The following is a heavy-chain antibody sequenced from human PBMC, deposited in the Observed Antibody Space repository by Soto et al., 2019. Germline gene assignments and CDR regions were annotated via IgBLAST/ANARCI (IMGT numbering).Heavy chain of an antibody. D-gene: IGHD3-3*01. V-gene: IGHV1-8*01. CDR3: ARGITIFGVVIISPLFDP. Sequence: ASVKVSCKASGYTFTSYDINWVRQATGQGLEWMGLMNPNSGNTGYAQKFQGRVTMTRNTSISTAYMELSSLRSEDTAVYYCARGITIFGVVIISPLFDPWGQGTLVTVSS. J-gene: IGHJ5*02. CDR1: GYTFTSYD. CDR2: MNPNSGNT.